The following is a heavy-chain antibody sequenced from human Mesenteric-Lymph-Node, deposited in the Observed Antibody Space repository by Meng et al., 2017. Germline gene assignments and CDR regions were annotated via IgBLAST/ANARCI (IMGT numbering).Heavy chain of an antibody. J-gene: IGHJ4*02. CDR2: IYSGGST. V-gene: IGHV3-53*02. CDR1: GFTVSSNY. D-gene: IGHD2-2*02. Sequence: EVHLLETGGILMPPGGSLRLSCAASGFTVSSNYMSWVRQAPGKGLEWVSVIYSGGSTYYADSVKGRFTISRDNSRNTVYLQMNSLRADDTAVYYCVRELYEPRGHWGQGTLVTVSS. CDR3: VRELYEPRGH.